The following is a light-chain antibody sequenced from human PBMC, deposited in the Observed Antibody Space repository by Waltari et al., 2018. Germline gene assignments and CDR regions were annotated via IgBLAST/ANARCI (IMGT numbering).Light chain of an antibody. CDR2: DVF. CDR1: QDIINY. Sequence: DIQMTQSPSSLSASVGDSVTITCQASQDIINYLNWYQQKPVKAPKLLIYDVFNLETGVPSRFSGSGSGTDFTFTISSLQPEDIATYYCQQYDNLPTFGGGTKVEIK. J-gene: IGKJ4*01. V-gene: IGKV1-33*01. CDR3: QQYDNLPT.